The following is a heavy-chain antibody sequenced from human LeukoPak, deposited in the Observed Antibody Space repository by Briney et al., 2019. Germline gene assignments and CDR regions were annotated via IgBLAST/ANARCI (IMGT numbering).Heavy chain of an antibody. CDR1: GYTFTGYY. D-gene: IGHD3-3*01. Sequence: ASVKVSCKASGYTFTGYYMHWVRQAPGQGLEWMGWINPNSGGTNYAQKFQGRVTMTRDTSISTAYMELSRLRSDDTAVYYCARVRHFWSGYPPFDYWGQGTLVTVSS. J-gene: IGHJ4*02. V-gene: IGHV1-2*02. CDR2: INPNSGGT. CDR3: ARVRHFWSGYPPFDY.